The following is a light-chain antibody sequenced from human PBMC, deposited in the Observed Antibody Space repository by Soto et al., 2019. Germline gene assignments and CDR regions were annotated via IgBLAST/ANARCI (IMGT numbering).Light chain of an antibody. CDR1: QSVSSSY. J-gene: IGKJ2*01. Sequence: EIVLTQSPGTLSLSPGERATLSCRASQSVSSSYLAWYQQKPGQAPTLLIYGASSRVTGIPDRFSGSGSGTDFPLTISRLEPEDFAVYYCQQYGGSPLYTFGQGTKLEIK. CDR2: GAS. V-gene: IGKV3-20*01. CDR3: QQYGGSPLYT.